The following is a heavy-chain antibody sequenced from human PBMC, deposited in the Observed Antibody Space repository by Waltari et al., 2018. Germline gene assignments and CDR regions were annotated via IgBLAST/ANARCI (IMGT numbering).Heavy chain of an antibody. Sequence: EVQLVESGGGLVQPGGSLRLPCAASGFPFRNGAMNYFRQAPGKGLEWLSYISGSGVTIFYADSVKGRFTISRDDANKSLHLQMNSLSAEDTAVYYCARGSRYTSGAGGYFDFWGQGAPVTVSS. CDR3: ARGSRYTSGAGGYFDF. J-gene: IGHJ4*02. CDR1: GFPFRNGA. V-gene: IGHV3-48*03. D-gene: IGHD3-16*01. CDR2: ISGSGVTI.